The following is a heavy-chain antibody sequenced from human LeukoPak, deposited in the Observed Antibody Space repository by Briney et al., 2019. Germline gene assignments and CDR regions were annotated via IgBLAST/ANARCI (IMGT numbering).Heavy chain of an antibody. V-gene: IGHV3-23*01. CDR3: GSFRGALSPYWYFDL. D-gene: IGHD3-10*01. Sequence: PGGSLRLSCAASGFTFSSYAMSWVRQAPGKGLEWVSAISGSGGSTYYADSVKGRFTISRDNSKNTLYLQMNSLRAEDTAVYYCGSFRGALSPYWYFDLWGRGTLVTVSS. CDR1: GFTFSSYA. CDR2: ISGSGGST. J-gene: IGHJ2*01.